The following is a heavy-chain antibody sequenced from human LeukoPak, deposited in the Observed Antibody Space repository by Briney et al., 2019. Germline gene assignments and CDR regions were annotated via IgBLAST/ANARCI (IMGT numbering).Heavy chain of an antibody. V-gene: IGHV3-33*01. CDR1: GATFSDYG. CDR3: ARSLRDSSGYYFMD. Sequence: PGRSLRLSCAASGATFSDYGMHWVRQAPGQGLEWVAVIWYDGSNKYYADSVKGRFTISRDNSKNTLFLQMNSLRAEDTAVYYCARSLRDSSGYYFMDWGQGTLATVSS. D-gene: IGHD3-22*01. CDR2: IWYDGSNK. J-gene: IGHJ4*02.